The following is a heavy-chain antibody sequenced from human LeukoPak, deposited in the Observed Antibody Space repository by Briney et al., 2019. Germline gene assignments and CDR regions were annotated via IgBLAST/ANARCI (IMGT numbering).Heavy chain of an antibody. D-gene: IGHD3-10*01. CDR2: IYYSGST. Sequence: SETLSLTCTVSGGSISSSSYYWSWIRQPPGKGLEWIGYIYYSGSTNYNPSLKSRVTISVDTSKNQFSLKLSSVTAADTAVYYCARVEMDYYYGSGSYFLPYYYYYGMDVWGQGTTVTVSS. V-gene: IGHV4-61*01. CDR1: GGSISSSSYY. J-gene: IGHJ6*02. CDR3: ARVEMDYYYGSGSYFLPYYYYYGMDV.